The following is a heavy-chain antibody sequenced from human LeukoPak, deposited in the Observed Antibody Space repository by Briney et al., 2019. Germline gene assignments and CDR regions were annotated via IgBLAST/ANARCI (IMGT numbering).Heavy chain of an antibody. Sequence: SSETLSLTCSVSGGSISGYYWSWIRQPPGKGLEWIGYINYSGSTDYNPSLKSRLTISVDTSKNQFSLQLSSVTTADTAVYYCARITDWNDLDYWGQGTLVTVSS. J-gene: IGHJ4*02. CDR2: INYSGST. D-gene: IGHD1-1*01. CDR1: GGSISGYY. CDR3: ARITDWNDLDY. V-gene: IGHV4-59*01.